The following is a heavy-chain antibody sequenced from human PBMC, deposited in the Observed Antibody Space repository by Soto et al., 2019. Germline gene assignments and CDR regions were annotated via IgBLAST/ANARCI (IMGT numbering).Heavy chain of an antibody. CDR2: ISYDGGNK. CDR1: GFTFSNYG. Sequence: VGSLRLSCAVSGFTFSNYGMHWVRQAPGKGLEWVAVISYDGGNKYYADSVKGRFTISRDNAKNTLYLQMNSLRPEDTAVYYCAKILGYCSSSSCSKEYYYYYGMDVWGQGTTVTVSS. J-gene: IGHJ6*02. D-gene: IGHD2-2*01. CDR3: AKILGYCSSSSCSKEYYYYYGMDV. V-gene: IGHV3-30*18.